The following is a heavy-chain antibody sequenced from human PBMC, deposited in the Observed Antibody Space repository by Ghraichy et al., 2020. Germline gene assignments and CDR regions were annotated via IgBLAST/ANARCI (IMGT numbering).Heavy chain of an antibody. CDR3: ALGYNWDPHYFDY. CDR1: GGSFSGYY. Sequence: SETLSLTCAVYGGSFSGYYWSWIRQPPGKGLEWIGEINHSGSTNYNPSLKSRVTISVDTSKNQFSLKLSSVTAADTAVYYCALGYNWDPHYFDYWGQGTLVTVSS. J-gene: IGHJ4*02. CDR2: INHSGST. V-gene: IGHV4-34*01. D-gene: IGHD1-20*01.